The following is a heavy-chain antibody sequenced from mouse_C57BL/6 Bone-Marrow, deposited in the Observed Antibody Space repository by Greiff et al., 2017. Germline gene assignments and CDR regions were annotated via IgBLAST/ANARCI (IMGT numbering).Heavy chain of an antibody. V-gene: IGHV5-12*01. CDR1: GFTFSDYY. Sequence: EVKLMESGGGLVQPGGSLKLSCAASGFTFSDYYMYWVRQTPEKRLEWVAYISNGGGSTYYPDTVKGRFTISRDNAKNTLYLQMSRLKSEDTAMYYCAVTTVVATSNAMDYWGQGTSVTVSS. D-gene: IGHD1-1*01. CDR3: AVTTVVATSNAMDY. J-gene: IGHJ4*01. CDR2: ISNGGGST.